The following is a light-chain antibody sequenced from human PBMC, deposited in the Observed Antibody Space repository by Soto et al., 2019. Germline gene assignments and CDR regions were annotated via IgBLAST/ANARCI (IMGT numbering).Light chain of an antibody. V-gene: IGKV1-39*01. CDR2: AAS. Sequence: DIQMTQSPSSLSASVGDRVTITCRASRSISNYLSWYQQKPGKAPKLLIYAASSLQTGVPSRFSGSGSGTDFTVTISNLQPEDFATYYCHQSYIVPWTFGQGTKVEIK. J-gene: IGKJ1*01. CDR3: HQSYIVPWT. CDR1: RSISNY.